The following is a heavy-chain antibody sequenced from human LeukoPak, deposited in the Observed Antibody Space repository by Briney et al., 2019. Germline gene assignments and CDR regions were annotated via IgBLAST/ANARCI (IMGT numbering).Heavy chain of an antibody. D-gene: IGHD1-26*01. J-gene: IGHJ6*02. V-gene: IGHV4-34*01. CDR3: ARGPDPGKVGAAIYYYFGMDV. CDR1: GGSFSGYY. CDR2: INHSGST. Sequence: SETLSLTCAVYGGSFSGYYWSWIRQPPGKGLEWIGEINHSGSTNYNPSLKSRVTISIDMSKNQFSLKLSSVTAADTAVYYCARGPDPGKVGAAIYYYFGMDVWGQGTTVTVSS.